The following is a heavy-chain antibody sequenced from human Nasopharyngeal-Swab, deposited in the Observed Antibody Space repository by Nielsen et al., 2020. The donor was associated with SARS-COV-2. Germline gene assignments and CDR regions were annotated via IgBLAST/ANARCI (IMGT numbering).Heavy chain of an antibody. Sequence: VRQMPGKGLEWVAVIWYDGSNKYYADSVKGRFTISRDNSKNTLYLQMNSLRAEDTAVYYCAREPVVVPAAPSYGMDVWGQGTTVTVSS. J-gene: IGHJ6*02. D-gene: IGHD2-2*01. CDR2: IWYDGSNK. CDR3: AREPVVVPAAPSYGMDV. V-gene: IGHV3-33*01.